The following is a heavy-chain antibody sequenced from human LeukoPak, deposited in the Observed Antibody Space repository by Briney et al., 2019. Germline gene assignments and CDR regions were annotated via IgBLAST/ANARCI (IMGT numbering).Heavy chain of an antibody. CDR2: INTDGSST. D-gene: IGHD2-21*01. CDR1: GFTVSSNY. V-gene: IGHV3-74*01. Sequence: GGSLRLSCAASGFTVSSNYMSWVRQAPGKGLVWVSRINTDGSSTSYADSVKGRFTISRDNAKNTLYLQMNSLRAEDTAVYYCAREAYCGGDCYSDFDYWGQGTLVTVSS. J-gene: IGHJ4*02. CDR3: AREAYCGGDCYSDFDY.